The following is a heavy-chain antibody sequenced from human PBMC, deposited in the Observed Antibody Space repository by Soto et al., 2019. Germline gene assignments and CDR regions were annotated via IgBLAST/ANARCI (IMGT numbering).Heavy chain of an antibody. D-gene: IGHD6-6*01. CDR3: ARGRGSSPGDYYFDY. Sequence: QLQLQESGSGLVKPSQTLSLTCAVSGGSISSGGYSWSWIRQPPGKGLEWIGYIYNSGSTYYNPSLKSRVTISVDRSKNQFSLKLSSVTAADTAVYYCARGRGSSPGDYYFDYWGQGTLVTVSS. J-gene: IGHJ4*02. CDR2: IYNSGST. CDR1: GGSISSGGYS. V-gene: IGHV4-30-2*01.